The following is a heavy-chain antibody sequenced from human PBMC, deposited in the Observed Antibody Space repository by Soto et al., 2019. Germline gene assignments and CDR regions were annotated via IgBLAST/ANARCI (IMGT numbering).Heavy chain of an antibody. CDR3: AKDLLYYDILTGYPAGGFDY. D-gene: IGHD3-9*01. J-gene: IGHJ4*02. V-gene: IGHV3-23*01. CDR1: GFTFSSYA. CDR2: ISGSGGST. Sequence: GGSLRLSCAASGFTFSSYAMSWVRQAPGKGLEWVSAISGSGGSTYYADSVKGRFTISRDNSKNTLYLQMNSLRAEDTAVYYCAKDLLYYDILTGYPAGGFDYWGQGTLVTVSS.